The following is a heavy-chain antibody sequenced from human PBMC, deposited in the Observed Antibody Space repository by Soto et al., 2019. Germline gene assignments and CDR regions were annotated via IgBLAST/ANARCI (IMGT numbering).Heavy chain of an antibody. D-gene: IGHD3-22*01. V-gene: IGHV4-39*07. CDR3: ARDGTYYYDSSGPPGPWFDP. J-gene: IGHJ5*02. CDR2: IYHDGST. CDR1: GGSVSSGRCY. Sequence: PSETLSLTCTVSGGSVSSGRCYWGWIRQPPGKGLEWIGSIYHDGSTYYNPSLNSRVTISADMSKNQFSLKLRSVTAADTAVYYCARDGTYYYDSSGPPGPWFDPWGQGTLVTVSS.